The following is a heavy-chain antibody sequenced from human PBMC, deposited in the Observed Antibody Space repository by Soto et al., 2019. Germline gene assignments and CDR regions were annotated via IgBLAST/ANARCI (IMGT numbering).Heavy chain of an antibody. J-gene: IGHJ4*02. Sequence: EVQLLESGGGLVQPGGSLRLSCAASGFTFSSYAMSWVRQAPGKGLEWVSAISGSGGSTYYADSVKGRFTISRDNSKNTLYLQMNSLRAEDTAVYYCAKGQGRYDFWSGYQNFDYWGQGTLVTVSS. V-gene: IGHV3-23*01. D-gene: IGHD3-3*01. CDR3: AKGQGRYDFWSGYQNFDY. CDR2: ISGSGGST. CDR1: GFTFSSYA.